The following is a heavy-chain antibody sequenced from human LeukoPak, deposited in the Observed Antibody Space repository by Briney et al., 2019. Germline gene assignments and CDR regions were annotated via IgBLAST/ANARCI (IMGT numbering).Heavy chain of an antibody. V-gene: IGHV3-23*01. D-gene: IGHD2/OR15-2a*01. CDR3: AKDNIGYVPGAKDY. CDR1: GFTFSSYA. CDR2: ISGSGGST. J-gene: IGHJ4*02. Sequence: GVSLRLSCAASGFTFSSYAMSRVRQAPGKGLEWVSAISGSGGSTYYADSVKGRFTISRDNSKNTLYLQMNSLRAEDTAVYYCAKDNIGYVPGAKDYWGQGTLVTVPS.